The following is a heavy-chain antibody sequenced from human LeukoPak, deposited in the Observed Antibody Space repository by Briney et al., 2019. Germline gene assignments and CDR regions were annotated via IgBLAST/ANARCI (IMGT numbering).Heavy chain of an antibody. D-gene: IGHD3-10*01. CDR3: ARTWFGESHNWFDP. V-gene: IGHV3-53*01. Sequence: PGGSPSLSCAASGFTVSSNYMSWVRQAPGKGLEWVSVIYSGGSTYYADSVKGRFTISRDNSKNTLYLQMNSLRAEDTAVYYCARTWFGESHNWFDPWGQGTLVTVSS. CDR1: GFTVSSNY. CDR2: IYSGGST. J-gene: IGHJ5*02.